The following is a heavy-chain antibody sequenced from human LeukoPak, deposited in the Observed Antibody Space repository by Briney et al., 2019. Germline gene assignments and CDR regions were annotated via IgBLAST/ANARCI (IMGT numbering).Heavy chain of an antibody. J-gene: IGHJ4*02. CDR3: VSQMKGYFDY. CDR2: IYPSASET. Sequence: GESLRISCKGSGYRFSRYWTGWARQIPGQGLDWMGKIYPSASETRYSPSFEGQVTISADRSISTAYLQWSSLKASETAMYYCVSQMKGYFDYWGQGTLVIVSS. CDR1: GYRFSRYW. V-gene: IGHV5-51*01.